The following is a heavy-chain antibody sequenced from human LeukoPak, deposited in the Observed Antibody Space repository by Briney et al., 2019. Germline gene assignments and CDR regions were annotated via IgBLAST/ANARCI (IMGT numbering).Heavy chain of an antibody. V-gene: IGHV4-38-2*01. CDR2: IYHSEST. J-gene: IGHJ3*01. CDR3: ARFDHVWETHGMDAFDL. D-gene: IGHD3-16*01. CDR1: GYSISRGYS. Sequence: SETLSLTCAVSGYSISRGYSWGWIRQPPGKGLEWIGNIYHSESTHYNPSLKSRVTISADTSKNQFSLKLTSVTAADTAVYYCARFDHVWETHGMDAFDLWGQGKMVTVSS.